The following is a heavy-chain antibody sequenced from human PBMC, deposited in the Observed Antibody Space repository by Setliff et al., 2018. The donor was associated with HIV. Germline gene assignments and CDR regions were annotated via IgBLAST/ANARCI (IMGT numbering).Heavy chain of an antibody. CDR3: ARVEASVRGATYGLDV. D-gene: IGHD3-10*01. J-gene: IGHJ6*02. V-gene: IGHV4-59*11. CDR2: IYYSGST. Sequence: PSETLSLTCTVSGGSISSHYWSWIRQPPGKGLEWIGSIYYSGSTNYNPSLKSRVTISVDPSKNQFSLTLISVTAAYTAVYYCARVEASVRGATYGLDVWGQGTTVTVSS. CDR1: GGSISSHY.